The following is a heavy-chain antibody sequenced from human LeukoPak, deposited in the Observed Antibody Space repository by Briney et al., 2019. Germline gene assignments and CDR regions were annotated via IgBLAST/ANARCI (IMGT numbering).Heavy chain of an antibody. V-gene: IGHV1-69*05. CDR3: ASCGSGSYSPFCWFDP. CDR1: GGTFSRYA. J-gene: IGHJ5*02. Sequence: VASVKVSCKASGGTFSRYAISWVRQGPGQGLEWMGGITPIFGTANYAQKLQGRVTIITDESTSTAYMELNSLRSEDTAVYYCASCGSGSYSPFCWFDPWGQGTLVTVSS. CDR2: ITPIFGTA. D-gene: IGHD3-10*01.